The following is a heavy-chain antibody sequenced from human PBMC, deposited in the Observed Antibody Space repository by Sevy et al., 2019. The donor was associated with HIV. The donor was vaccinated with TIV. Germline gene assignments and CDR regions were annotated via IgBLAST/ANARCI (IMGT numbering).Heavy chain of an antibody. Sequence: GGSLRLSCAASGFDFSIYSMSWVRQAPGKGLEWVSTLSFGCGKVNYADSVKGRFTISRDNSKSSVYLQMNNMRVEDTAVYYCAREGCTKPHDYWGQGTLVTVSS. J-gene: IGHJ4*02. V-gene: IGHV3-23*01. D-gene: IGHD2-8*01. CDR1: GFDFSIYS. CDR3: AREGCTKPHDY. CDR2: LSFGCGKV.